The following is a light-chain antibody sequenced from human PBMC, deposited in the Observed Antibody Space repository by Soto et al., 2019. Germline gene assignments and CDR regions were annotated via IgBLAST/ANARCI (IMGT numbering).Light chain of an antibody. J-gene: IGLJ2*01. CDR2: EVS. Sequence: QSALTQPPSVSGSPGQSVAISCTGTSSDVGSYNRVSWYQQPPGTAPKLMIYEVSNRPSGVPDRFSGSKSGNTASLTISGLQAEDEAAYYCSSYTSSSTYVVFGGGTKLTVL. CDR3: SSYTSSSTYVV. V-gene: IGLV2-18*02. CDR1: SSDVGSYNR.